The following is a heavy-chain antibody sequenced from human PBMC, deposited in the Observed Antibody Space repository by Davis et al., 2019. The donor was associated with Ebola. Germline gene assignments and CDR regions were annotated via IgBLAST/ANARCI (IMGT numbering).Heavy chain of an antibody. J-gene: IGHJ5*02. V-gene: IGHV1-3*01. Sequence: ASVKVSCKASGYTFTSYAMHWVRQAPGQRLEWMGWISAGNGNTKYSQKFQGRVTMTEDTSTDTAYMELSSLRSEDTAVYYCARDTYYYDSSGYYLFDPWGQGTLVTVSS. CDR3: ARDTYYYDSSGYYLFDP. CDR2: ISAGNGNT. CDR1: GYTFTSYA. D-gene: IGHD3-22*01.